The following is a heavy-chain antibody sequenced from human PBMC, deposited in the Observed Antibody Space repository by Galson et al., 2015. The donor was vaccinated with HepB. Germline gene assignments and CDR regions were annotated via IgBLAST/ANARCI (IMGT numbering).Heavy chain of an antibody. V-gene: IGHV1-69*06. Sequence: SVKVSCKASGGTFSSYAISWVRQAPGQGLEWMGGIIPIFGTANYAQKFQGRVTITADKSTSTAYMELSSLRSEDTAVYYCARDLDDFWSGYPYGMDVWGQGTTVTVSS. J-gene: IGHJ6*02. D-gene: IGHD3-3*01. CDR3: ARDLDDFWSGYPYGMDV. CDR1: GGTFSSYA. CDR2: IIPIFGTA.